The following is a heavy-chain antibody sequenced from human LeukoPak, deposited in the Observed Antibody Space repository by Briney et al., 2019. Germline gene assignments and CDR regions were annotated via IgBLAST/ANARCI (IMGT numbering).Heavy chain of an antibody. Sequence: GASVKVSCKASGGTFSSYAITWVRQAPGQGLEWLGWISGYNGDTDYAQKVQDRVTLTTDTSTSTAFMELRSLRSDDTAVYYCAKRRYGSGSASQPLDYWGQGTLVTVSS. D-gene: IGHD3-10*01. CDR1: GGTFSSYA. CDR2: ISGYNGDT. V-gene: IGHV1-18*01. CDR3: AKRRYGSGSASQPLDY. J-gene: IGHJ4*02.